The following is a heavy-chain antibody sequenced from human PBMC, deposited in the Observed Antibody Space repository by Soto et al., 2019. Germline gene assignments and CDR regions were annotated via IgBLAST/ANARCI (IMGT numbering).Heavy chain of an antibody. CDR2: ISYDGSNK. V-gene: IGHV3-30*18. CDR1: GFTFSSYG. Sequence: GGSLRLSCAASGFTFSSYGMHWVRQAPGKGLEWVAVISYDGSNKYYADSVKGRFTISRDNSKNTLYLQVDSLRAEDTAVYSCAKGRAPSVYSPLDYWGQGTLVTVSS. CDR3: AKGRAPSVYSPLDY. J-gene: IGHJ4*02. D-gene: IGHD5-18*01.